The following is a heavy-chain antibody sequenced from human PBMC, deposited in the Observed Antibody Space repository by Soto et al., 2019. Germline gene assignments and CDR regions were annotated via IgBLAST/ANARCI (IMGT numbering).Heavy chain of an antibody. D-gene: IGHD6-13*01. Sequence: SETLSLTCTVSGGSVSSYYWSWIRQPPGKGLEWIGYIYYSGSTYYSPSLKSRIIMSIDTSTNQFSLKLTSVTAADTAVYYCTRHEGGAAADRPLDYWGQGTLVTVSS. J-gene: IGHJ4*02. CDR3: TRHEGGAAADRPLDY. V-gene: IGHV4-59*04. CDR2: IYYSGST. CDR1: GGSVSSYY.